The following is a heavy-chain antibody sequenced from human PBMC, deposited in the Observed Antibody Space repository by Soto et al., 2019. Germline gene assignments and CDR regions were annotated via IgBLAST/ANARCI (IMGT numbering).Heavy chain of an antibody. CDR1: GGSISSGGYY. V-gene: IGHV4-31*01. Sequence: QVQLQESGPGLVKPSQTLSLTCTVSGGSISSGGYYWSWIRQPPGKGLEWIGYIYYSGSTYYNPSLKASVTITVDTSKNRFSLKLSSVTAADTAVYSGACEDSSSSRLFAFDIWGQGTMITVSS. D-gene: IGHD6-6*01. J-gene: IGHJ3*02. CDR2: IYYSGST. CDR3: ACEDSSSSRLFAFDI.